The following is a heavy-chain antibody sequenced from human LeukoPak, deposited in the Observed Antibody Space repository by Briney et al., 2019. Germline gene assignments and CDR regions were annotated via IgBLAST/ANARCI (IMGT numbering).Heavy chain of an antibody. V-gene: IGHV1-8*02. CDR2: MNPNSGNT. CDR1: GYTFTSYD. Sequence: ASVKVSCKASGYTFTSYDINWVRQATGQGLEWMGWMNPNSGNTGYAQKFQGRVTMTRNTSISTAYMELSSLRSEGTAVYYCATGGYNWNDGDLDYWGQGTLVTVSS. CDR3: ATGGYNWNDGDLDY. D-gene: IGHD1-1*01. J-gene: IGHJ4*02.